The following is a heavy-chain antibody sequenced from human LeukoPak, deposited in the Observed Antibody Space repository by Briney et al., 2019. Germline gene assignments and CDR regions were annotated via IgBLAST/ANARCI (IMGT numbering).Heavy chain of an antibody. CDR3: ATDSTGSSWYRDWFDP. J-gene: IGHJ5*02. CDR2: FDPEDGET. D-gene: IGHD6-13*01. CDR1: GYTLTELS. V-gene: IGHV1-24*01. Sequence: GASVKVSCKVSGYTLTELSMHWVRQAPGKGLEWMGGFDPEDGETIYAQKFQGRVTMTEDTSTDTAYMELSSLRSEDTAVYYRATDSTGSSWYRDWFDPWGQGTLVTVSS.